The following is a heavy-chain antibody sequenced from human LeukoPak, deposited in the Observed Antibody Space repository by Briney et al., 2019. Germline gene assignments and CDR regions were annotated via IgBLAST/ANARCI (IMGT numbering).Heavy chain of an antibody. Sequence: GGSLRLSCAASGFRFSAYAMTWVRQAPGKGLEWLSSISGGGTGTYYADSVKGRFIISRDNSKNILSLQMNSLRTEDTAVYYCAIPHGVPHDDFVYWGQGLMVTVSS. CDR1: GFRFSAYA. D-gene: IGHD2-8*01. V-gene: IGHV3-23*01. CDR3: AIPHGVPHDDFVY. CDR2: ISGGGTGT. J-gene: IGHJ4*02.